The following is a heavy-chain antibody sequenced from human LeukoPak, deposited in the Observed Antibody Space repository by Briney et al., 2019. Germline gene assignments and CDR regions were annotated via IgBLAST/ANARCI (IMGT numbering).Heavy chain of an antibody. CDR1: GFTISRHG. D-gene: IGHD5-24*01. Sequence: GGSLRLSCVASGFTISRHGMNWVRQAPGKGLEWVSGISPSGDIKYYIDSVKGRFTVSRDNSKNTLYLQINSLRDDDTAVYYCAKDDAWIQFNDWGQGTLVTVSS. CDR3: AKDDAWIQFND. CDR2: ISPSGDIK. V-gene: IGHV3-23*01. J-gene: IGHJ4*02.